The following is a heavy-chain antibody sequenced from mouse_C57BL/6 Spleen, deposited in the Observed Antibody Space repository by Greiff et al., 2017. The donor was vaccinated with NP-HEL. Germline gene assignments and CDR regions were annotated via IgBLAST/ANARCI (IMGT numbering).Heavy chain of an antibody. D-gene: IGHD1-1*01. CDR1: GYTFTSYD. CDR2: IYPRDGST. V-gene: IGHV1-85*01. Sequence: QVHVKQPGPELVKPGASVKLSCKASGYTFTSYDINWVKQRPGQGLEWIGWIYPRDGSTKYNEKFKGKATLTVDTSSSTAYMELHSLTSEDSAVYFCARSGTTGAYWGQGTLVTVSA. J-gene: IGHJ3*01. CDR3: ARSGTTGAY.